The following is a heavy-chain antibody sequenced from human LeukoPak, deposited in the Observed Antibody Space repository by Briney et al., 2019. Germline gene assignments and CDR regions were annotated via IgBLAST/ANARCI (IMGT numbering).Heavy chain of an antibody. CDR2: IIPIFGTA. D-gene: IGHD4-17*01. J-gene: IGHJ4*02. CDR3: ARGTWGTGDPY. V-gene: IGHV1-69*05. CDR1: GGTFSSYA. Sequence: ASVKVSCKASGGTFSSYAISWVRQAPGQGLEWMGRIIPIFGTANYAQKFQGGVTITTDESTSTAYMELSSLRSEDTAVYYCARGTWGTGDPYWGQGTLVTVSS.